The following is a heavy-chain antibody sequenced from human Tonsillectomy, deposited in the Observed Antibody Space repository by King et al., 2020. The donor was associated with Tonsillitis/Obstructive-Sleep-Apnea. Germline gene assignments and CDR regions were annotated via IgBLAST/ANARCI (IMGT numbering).Heavy chain of an antibody. CDR1: GGSFSGYY. D-gene: IGHD2-15*01. CDR2: INHSGST. CDR3: ARAPDQMGVVIPTTGYYFAF. Sequence: VQLQQWGAGLLKPSETLSLTCAVYGGSFSGYYWNWIRQPPGKGLEWIGQINHSGSTNYNPSLKSRVTISLDTSKNQFSLRLSSVTAADTAVYYCARAPDQMGVVIPTTGYYFAFWGQGTLVTVSS. V-gene: IGHV4-34*01. J-gene: IGHJ4*02.